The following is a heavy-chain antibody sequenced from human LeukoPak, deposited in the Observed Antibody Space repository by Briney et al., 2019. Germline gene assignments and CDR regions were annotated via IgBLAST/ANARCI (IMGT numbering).Heavy chain of an antibody. CDR1: GYTFTGYY. D-gene: IGHD3-10*01. CDR3: ARVFDSGSQAYFYYMDV. Sequence: ASVKVSCKASGYTFTGYYMHWVRQAPGQGLEWMGWISPNSGGTNYAQKFQGRVTMTRDTSISTAYMELSRLRSEDTAVYYCARVFDSGSQAYFYYMDVWGKGTTVTIFS. J-gene: IGHJ6*03. CDR2: ISPNSGGT. V-gene: IGHV1-2*02.